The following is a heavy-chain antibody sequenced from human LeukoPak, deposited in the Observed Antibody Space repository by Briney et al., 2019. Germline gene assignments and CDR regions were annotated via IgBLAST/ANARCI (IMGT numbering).Heavy chain of an antibody. CDR3: AKSLYGSGSYYFDY. CDR1: GFTFSTYA. V-gene: IGHV3-23*01. J-gene: IGHJ4*02. D-gene: IGHD3-10*01. CDR2: ISGSGGST. Sequence: SGGSLRLSCAASGFTFSTYAMNWVRQAPGKGLEWVSAISGSGGSTYYADSVKGRFTISRDNSKNTLYLQMNSLRAEDTAVYYCAKSLYGSGSYYFDYWGQGTLVTVSS.